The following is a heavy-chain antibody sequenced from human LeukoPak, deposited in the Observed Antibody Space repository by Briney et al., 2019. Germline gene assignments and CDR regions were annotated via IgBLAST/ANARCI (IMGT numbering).Heavy chain of an antibody. CDR2: IKQDGSEK. J-gene: IGHJ4*02. CDR1: GFTFSAYW. D-gene: IGHD3-22*01. V-gene: IGHV3-7*01. Sequence: PGGSLRLSCAASGFTFSAYWMSWVRQAPGKGLEWVANIKQDGSEKYYVGSVKGRFTISRDNVKNSLYLQMNNLRAEDTAVYYCARDPEYYSDSSFKDYRGQGTLVTVSS. CDR3: ARDPEYYSDSSFKDY.